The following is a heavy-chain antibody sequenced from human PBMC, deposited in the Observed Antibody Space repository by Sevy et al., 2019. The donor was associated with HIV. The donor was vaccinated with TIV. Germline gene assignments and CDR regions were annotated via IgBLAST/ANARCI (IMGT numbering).Heavy chain of an antibody. CDR2: IFHSGIT. J-gene: IGHJ3*02. V-gene: IGHV4-39*01. CDR1: GGSISGSPYY. D-gene: IGHD6-6*01. CDR3: ARTSRDTFDN. Sequence: SETLSLTCTVSGGSISGSPYYWAWIRQPPGKGLEWIGRIFHSGITYYNPSLKSLVSISVDTSKNQFSLRLSSVTAADTAMYYCARTSRDTFDNWGQGTMVTVSS.